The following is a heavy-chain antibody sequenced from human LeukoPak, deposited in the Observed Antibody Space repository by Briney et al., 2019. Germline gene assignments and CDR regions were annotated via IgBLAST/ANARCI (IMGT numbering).Heavy chain of an antibody. CDR2: INQDGSEK. J-gene: IGHJ4*02. Sequence: PGGSLRLSCAVSGFPFSTFWMSWVRQAPGKGLEWVANINQDGSEKYYVDSVRGRFAIFRDNSKNTLYLQMNSLRAEDTAVYYCAKDYGGHCTNGICSKIDYWGQGTLVTVSS. CDR1: GFPFSTFW. CDR3: AKDYGGHCTNGICSKIDY. V-gene: IGHV3-7*03. D-gene: IGHD2-8*01.